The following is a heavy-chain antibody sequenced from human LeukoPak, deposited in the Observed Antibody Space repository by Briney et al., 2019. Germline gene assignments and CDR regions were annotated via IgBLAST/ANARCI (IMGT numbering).Heavy chain of an antibody. CDR3: VKDPSGAAAAGTFDY. CDR1: GFTFSNYG. D-gene: IGHD6-13*01. J-gene: IGHJ4*02. Sequence: GGSLRLSCAASGFTFSNYGMHWVRQTPDEGLEWVAFIRSDSSYIYYLESVKGRFTVSRDNSNNTLFLQMHSLRPEDTAVYHCVKDPSGAAAAGTFDYWGQGTLVTVSS. CDR2: IRSDSSYI. V-gene: IGHV3-30*02.